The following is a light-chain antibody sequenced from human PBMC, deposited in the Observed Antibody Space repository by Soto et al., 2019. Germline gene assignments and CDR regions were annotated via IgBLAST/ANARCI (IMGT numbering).Light chain of an antibody. CDR1: QGISSY. V-gene: IGKV1-9*01. CDR3: QQSYSSPPT. Sequence: DIQLTQSTSSLSAAVGDSVTITCRASQGISSYLAWYQQKPGKAPKLLIYASSTLQSGVPSRFSGSGSGTEFTLTISSLQTEDFATYYCQQSYSSPPTFGQGTKVDIK. CDR2: ASS. J-gene: IGKJ1*01.